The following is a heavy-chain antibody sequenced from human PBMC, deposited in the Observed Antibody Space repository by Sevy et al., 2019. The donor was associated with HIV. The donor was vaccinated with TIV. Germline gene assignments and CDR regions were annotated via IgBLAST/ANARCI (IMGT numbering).Heavy chain of an antibody. Sequence: GESLKISCAASGFTFSSYAMSWVRQAPGKGLEWVSAISGSGGSTYYADSAKGRFTISRDNSKNTLYLQMNSLRAEDTAVYYCANQFYDSSGYFGWFDPWGQGTLVTVSS. J-gene: IGHJ5*02. CDR2: ISGSGGST. V-gene: IGHV3-23*01. CDR1: GFTFSSYA. D-gene: IGHD3-22*01. CDR3: ANQFYDSSGYFGWFDP.